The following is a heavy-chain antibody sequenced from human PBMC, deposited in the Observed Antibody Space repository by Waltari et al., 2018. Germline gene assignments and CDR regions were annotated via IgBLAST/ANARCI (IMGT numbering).Heavy chain of an antibody. D-gene: IGHD3-22*01. CDR1: GFTFSSYA. Sequence: EVQLLESGGGLVQPGGSLRLSCAASGFTFSSYAMSWVRQAPGKGLGWVSAISGSGGSTYYAYSVKGRFTSSRDNSKNTLYLQMNSLRAEDTAVYYCAKDRGTRITMIVVVITAVDYWGQGTLVTVSS. V-gene: IGHV3-23*01. CDR3: AKDRGTRITMIVVVITAVDY. J-gene: IGHJ4*02. CDR2: ISGSGGST.